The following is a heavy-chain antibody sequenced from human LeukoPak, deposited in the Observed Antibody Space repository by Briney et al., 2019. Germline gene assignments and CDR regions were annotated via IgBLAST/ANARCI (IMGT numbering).Heavy chain of an antibody. D-gene: IGHD3-22*01. CDR1: GFTFISYA. V-gene: IGHV3-23*01. CDR2: ISSGGGST. Sequence: GGSLRLSCAASGFTFISYAMSWVRQAPGKGLEWVSAISSGGGSTYYADSVKGRFTISRDNSKNTLYLQMNSLRAEDTAVYCCAKPNDSSGHYQATWGQGTLVTVSS. J-gene: IGHJ4*02. CDR3: AKPNDSSGHYQAT.